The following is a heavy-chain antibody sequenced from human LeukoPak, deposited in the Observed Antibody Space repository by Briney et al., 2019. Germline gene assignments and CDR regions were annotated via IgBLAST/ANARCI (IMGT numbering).Heavy chain of an antibody. D-gene: IGHD6-19*01. CDR2: IQFDGSNK. CDR3: AKDVVGQQWPENY. Sequence: PGGSLRLSCAASGFAFSSFAMHWVRQALGKGLEWVAFIQFDGSNKLYGDSVKGRFIISRDNSKNTLYLQMNSLRPEDTAVYYCAKDVVGQQWPENYWGQGTLVTVAS. J-gene: IGHJ4*02. CDR1: GFAFSSFA. V-gene: IGHV3-30*02.